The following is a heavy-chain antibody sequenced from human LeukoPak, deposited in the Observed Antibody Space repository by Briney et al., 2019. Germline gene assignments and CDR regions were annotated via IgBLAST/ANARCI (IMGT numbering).Heavy chain of an antibody. D-gene: IGHD3-10*01. CDR3: ARASGSYGSGSYYYYGMDV. J-gene: IGHJ6*04. Sequence: KPSETLSLTCAVSGYSISSGYYWGWIRQPPGKGLEWIGSIFHSGSTYYNPSLKSRVNMSVDTSKNQISLKLSPVTAADTAVYYCARASGSYGSGSYYYYGMDVWGKGTTVTVSS. CDR1: GYSISSGYY. V-gene: IGHV4-38-2*01. CDR2: IFHSGST.